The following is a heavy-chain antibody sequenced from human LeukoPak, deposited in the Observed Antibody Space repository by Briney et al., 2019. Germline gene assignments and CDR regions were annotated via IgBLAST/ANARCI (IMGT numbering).Heavy chain of an antibody. CDR3: AKSASGFLEWLFSLY. V-gene: IGHV3-11*01. D-gene: IGHD3-3*01. Sequence: NPGGSLRLSCAATGFSFRDRYMSWIRQAPGKGMEWVAYISPNSDNIHYADSVKGRFTISRDNAKNSLFLQVNSLRAEDTAVYYCAKSASGFLEWLFSLYWGQGTLVTVSS. CDR2: ISPNSDNI. CDR1: GFSFRDRY. J-gene: IGHJ4*02.